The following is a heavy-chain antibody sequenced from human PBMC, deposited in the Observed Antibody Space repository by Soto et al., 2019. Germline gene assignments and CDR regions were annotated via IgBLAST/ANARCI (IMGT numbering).Heavy chain of an antibody. Sequence: GGSLRLSCAASGFTFSSYAMSWVRQAPGKGLEWVSAISGSGGSTYYADSVKGRFTISRDNSKNTLYLQMGSLRAEDMAVYYCARVALWFGELYGAFDIWGQGTMVTVSS. CDR3: ARVALWFGELYGAFDI. D-gene: IGHD3-10*01. CDR1: GFTFSSYA. J-gene: IGHJ3*02. V-gene: IGHV3-23*01. CDR2: ISGSGGST.